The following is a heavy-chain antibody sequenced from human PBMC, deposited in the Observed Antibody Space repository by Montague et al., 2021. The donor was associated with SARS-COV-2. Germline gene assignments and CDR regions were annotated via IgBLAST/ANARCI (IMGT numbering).Heavy chain of an antibody. Sequence: SETLSLTCAVYGGSFSGYYWSWIRQPPGKGLEWIGEINHSGSTNYNPSLKSRVTISVDTSKNQFSLKLSSVTAADTAVHYCARARYYGSGTSLGMDVWGQGTTVTVSS. CDR3: ARARYYGSGTSLGMDV. D-gene: IGHD3-10*01. CDR2: INHSGST. J-gene: IGHJ6*02. CDR1: GGSFSGYY. V-gene: IGHV4-34*01.